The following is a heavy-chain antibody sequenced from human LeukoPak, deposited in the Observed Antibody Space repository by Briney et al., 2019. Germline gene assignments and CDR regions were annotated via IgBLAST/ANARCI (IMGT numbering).Heavy chain of an antibody. V-gene: IGHV3-23*01. CDR3: AKLGLRYFFDY. Sequence: GGSLRLSCAASGFTFSSYAMSWVRQAPGKGLEWVSSVSGSGGSTYYADSVKGRFTISRDNSKNTLYLQMNSLRAEDTAVYYCAKLGLRYFFDYWGQGTLVTVSS. J-gene: IGHJ4*02. CDR2: VSGSGGST. CDR1: GFTFSSYA. D-gene: IGHD3-3*01.